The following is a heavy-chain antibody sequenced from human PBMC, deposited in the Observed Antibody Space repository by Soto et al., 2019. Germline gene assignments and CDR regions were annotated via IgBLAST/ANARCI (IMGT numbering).Heavy chain of an antibody. CDR2: ITSNGGST. J-gene: IGHJ4*02. D-gene: IGHD3-10*01. CDR3: VRRWSGESIDY. Sequence: PGGSLRLSCSASGFTFSSYAMHWVRQAPGKGLQYVSAITSNGGSTFYADSVKGRFTISRDNSKNTLYLQMSSLRGEDTAVYYCVRRWSGESIDYWGQGTLVTVSS. CDR1: GFTFSSYA. V-gene: IGHV3-64D*06.